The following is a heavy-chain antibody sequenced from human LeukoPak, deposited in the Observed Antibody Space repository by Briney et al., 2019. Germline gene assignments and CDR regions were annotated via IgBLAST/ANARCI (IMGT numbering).Heavy chain of an antibody. D-gene: IGHD1-14*01. CDR2: TFYSGNA. Sequence: SETLSLTCTVSGGSINNYYWYWMRQPPGKGLEWVGHTFYSGNANYNPSLESRVTISVDMSKNQFSLNLRYVTAADTAVYYCAKGGPEASAGLSWFDPWGQGTLVTVSS. CDR3: AKGGPEASAGLSWFDP. V-gene: IGHV4-59*01. CDR1: GGSINNYY. J-gene: IGHJ5*02.